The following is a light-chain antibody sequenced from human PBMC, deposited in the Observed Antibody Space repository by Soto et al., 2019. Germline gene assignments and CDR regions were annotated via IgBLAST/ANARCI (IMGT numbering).Light chain of an antibody. CDR2: AAS. CDR3: QQYGNSPIT. J-gene: IGKJ5*01. Sequence: DIQMTQSTSSLPASVGDRVTITCRASQSISSYLNWYQQKPGKAPRLLIYAASSLQSGVPSRFSGSGSGTDFTLTISRLEPEDFAVYYCQQYGNSPITFGQGTRLEIK. CDR1: QSISSY. V-gene: IGKV1-39*01.